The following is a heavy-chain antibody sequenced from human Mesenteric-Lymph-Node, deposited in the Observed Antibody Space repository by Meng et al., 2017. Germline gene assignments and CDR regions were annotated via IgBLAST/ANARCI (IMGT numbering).Heavy chain of an antibody. V-gene: IGHV4-59*01. D-gene: IGHD6-25*01. CDR3: ARGCGLAPRFDP. CDR2: IYSRGTT. Sequence: SERMSLTCTVSGGSISGYYWSWIRLPPGKGLELIGYIYSRGTTSYNPSLKSRVTLSVATSNNQFSLKLSSLTAADTAVYYCARGCGLAPRFDPWGQGTLVTVSS. CDR1: GGSISGYY. J-gene: IGHJ5*02.